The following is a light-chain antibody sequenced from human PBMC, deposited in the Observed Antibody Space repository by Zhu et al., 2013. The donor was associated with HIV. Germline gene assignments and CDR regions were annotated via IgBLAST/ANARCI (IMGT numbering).Light chain of an antibody. CDR3: ASWDDTLNAYV. V-gene: IGLV1-44*01. J-gene: IGLJ1*01. CDR1: SSNVGSNA. Sequence: QSVLAQPPSASGTPGQRVTISCSGSSSNVGSNAVNWYQQLPGTAPKLLIYGNNRRPSGVPDRLSGSKSGTSASLAISGLQSEDEADYHCASWDDTLNAYVFGTGTKVTVL. CDR2: GNN.